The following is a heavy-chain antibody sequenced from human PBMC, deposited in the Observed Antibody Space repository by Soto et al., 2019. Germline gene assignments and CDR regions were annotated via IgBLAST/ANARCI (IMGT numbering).Heavy chain of an antibody. CDR2: IIPIFGTA. Sequence: QVQLVQSGAEVKKPGSSVKVSCKASGGTFSSYAISWVRQAPGQGLEWMGGIIPIFGTANYAQKFQGRVTITADESTSTAYMELSSLRSEDTAVYYCAKDPSRLLWFGELSPYFDYWGQGTLVTVSS. CDR1: GGTFSSYA. D-gene: IGHD3-10*01. V-gene: IGHV1-69*01. J-gene: IGHJ4*02. CDR3: AKDPSRLLWFGELSPYFDY.